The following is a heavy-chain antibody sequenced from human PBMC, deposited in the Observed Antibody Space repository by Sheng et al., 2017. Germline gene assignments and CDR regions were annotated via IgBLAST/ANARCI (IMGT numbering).Heavy chain of an antibody. Sequence: QVQLVQSGAEVKKPGSSVKVSCKASGGTFSSYAISWVRQAPGQGLEWMGGIIPIFGTANYAQKFQGRVTITTDESTSTAYMELSSLRSEDTAVYYCARTVFGVVTAYYYYYYYMDVWGKGTTVTVSS. D-gene: IGHD3-3*01. V-gene: IGHV1-69*05. CDR3: ARTVFGVVTAYYYYYYYMDV. CDR2: IIPIFGTA. CDR1: GGTFSSYA. J-gene: IGHJ6*03.